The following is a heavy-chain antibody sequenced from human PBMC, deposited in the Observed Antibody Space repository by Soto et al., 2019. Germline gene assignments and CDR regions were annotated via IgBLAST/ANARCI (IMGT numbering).Heavy chain of an antibody. Sequence: GGSLRLSCAASGFTVSSNYMSWVRQAPEKGLEWVSVIYSGGSTYYADSVRGRFTTSRDNSKNTLYLQMNSLRAEVTAVYYCARAPIIPGFFDYWGQGTLVTVSS. CDR1: GFTVSSNY. V-gene: IGHV3-53*05. CDR2: IYSGGST. J-gene: IGHJ4*02. D-gene: IGHD3-10*01. CDR3: ARAPIIPGFFDY.